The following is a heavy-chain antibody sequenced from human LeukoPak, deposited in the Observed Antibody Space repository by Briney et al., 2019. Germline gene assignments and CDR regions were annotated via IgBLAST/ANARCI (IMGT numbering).Heavy chain of an antibody. J-gene: IGHJ4*02. Sequence: SETLSLTCTVSGGSISSYYWSWIRQPPGKGLEWIGYIYYSGSTNYNPSLKSRVTISVDTSKNQFSLKLSSVTAADTAVYYCARGGYYDSSGYLFDYWGQGTLVTVSS. CDR1: GGSISSYY. CDR2: IYYSGST. V-gene: IGHV4-59*01. CDR3: ARGGYYDSSGYLFDY. D-gene: IGHD3-22*01.